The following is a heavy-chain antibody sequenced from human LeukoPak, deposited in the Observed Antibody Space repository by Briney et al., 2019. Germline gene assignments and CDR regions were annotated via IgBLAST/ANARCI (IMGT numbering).Heavy chain of an antibody. CDR3: ARVPYGSGTYWAFDI. D-gene: IGHD3-10*01. J-gene: IGHJ3*02. CDR2: IYSGGST. CDR1: GFTVSSNY. Sequence: PGGSLRLSCAASGFTVSSNYMSWGRQAPGKGLERGSLIYSGGSTYYADSVKGRFTISRDNSKNTLYLQMNSLRAEDTAVYYCARVPYGSGTYWAFDIWGQGTMVTVSS. V-gene: IGHV3-66*01.